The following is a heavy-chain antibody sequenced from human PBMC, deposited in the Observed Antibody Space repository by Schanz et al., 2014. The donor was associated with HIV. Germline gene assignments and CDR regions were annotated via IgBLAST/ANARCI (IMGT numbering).Heavy chain of an antibody. Sequence: QVQLVQSGAEVKKPGASVKVSCKASGYTFTSQYMHWVRQAPGQGLEWMGWINPNSGATDSAQKFQGRVTMTRDTSISTAFMELSSLRSEDTAVYYCASLVGATGLELDYWGQGTLVTVSS. J-gene: IGHJ4*02. CDR1: GYTFTSQY. D-gene: IGHD1-26*01. CDR3: ASLVGATGLELDY. CDR2: INPNSGAT. V-gene: IGHV1-2*02.